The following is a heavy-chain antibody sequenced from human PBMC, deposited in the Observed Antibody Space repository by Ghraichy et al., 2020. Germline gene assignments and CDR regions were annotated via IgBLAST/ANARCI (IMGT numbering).Heavy chain of an antibody. CDR1: GFTFSSYS. CDR2: ISAGSTYI. Sequence: GGSLRLSCGASGFTFSSYSMNWVRQAPGKGLEWVSSISAGSTYIYYADSLKGRFTISRDNAKNSLFLQMNSLRAEDTAVYYCARGHYGSGSAPGIDYWGQGTLVTVSP. J-gene: IGHJ4*02. D-gene: IGHD3-10*01. V-gene: IGHV3-21*01. CDR3: ARGHYGSGSAPGIDY.